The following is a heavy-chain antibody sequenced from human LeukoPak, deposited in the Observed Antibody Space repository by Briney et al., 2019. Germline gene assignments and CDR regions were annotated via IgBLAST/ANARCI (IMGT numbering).Heavy chain of an antibody. Sequence: GGSLRLSCAASGFTFSNAWMSWVRQAPGKGLEWVGRIKSKTDGGTTDYAAPVKGRFTISRDDSKNTLYLQMNSLKTEDTAVYYCTTDLRLYCSSTSCYIGSWEIDAFDIWGQGTMVTVSS. CDR3: TTDLRLYCSSTSCYIGSWEIDAFDI. D-gene: IGHD2-2*02. CDR2: IKSKTDGGTT. V-gene: IGHV3-15*01. CDR1: GFTFSNAW. J-gene: IGHJ3*02.